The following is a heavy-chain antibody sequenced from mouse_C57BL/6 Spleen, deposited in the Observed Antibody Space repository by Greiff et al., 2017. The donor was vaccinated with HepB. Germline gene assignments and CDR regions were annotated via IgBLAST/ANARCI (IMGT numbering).Heavy chain of an antibody. CDR1: GYTFTSYW. CDR3: ARRGDCFDY. V-gene: IGHV1-69*01. Sequence: QVQLQQPGAELVMPGASVKLSCKASGYTFTSYWMHWVKQRPGQGLEWIGEIDPSDSYTNYNQKFKGKATLTVDTSSSTAYMQLSSLTSEDSAVYYCARRGDCFDYWGQGTTLTVSS. J-gene: IGHJ2*01. CDR2: IDPSDSYT.